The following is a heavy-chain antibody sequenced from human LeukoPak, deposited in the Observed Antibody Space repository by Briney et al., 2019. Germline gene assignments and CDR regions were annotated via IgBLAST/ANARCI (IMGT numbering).Heavy chain of an antibody. CDR1: GFTFGSYG. Sequence: GRSLRLSCAASGFTFGSYGMHWVRQAPGKGLEWVAVISYDGSNKYYADSVKGRFTISRDNSKNTLYLQMNSLRAEDTAVYYCAKAISSSWYRGIDYWGQGTLVTVSS. CDR3: AKAISSSWYRGIDY. J-gene: IGHJ4*02. V-gene: IGHV3-30*18. CDR2: ISYDGSNK. D-gene: IGHD6-13*01.